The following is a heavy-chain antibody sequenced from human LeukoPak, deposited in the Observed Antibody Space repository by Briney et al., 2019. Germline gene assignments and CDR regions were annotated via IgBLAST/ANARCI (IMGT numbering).Heavy chain of an antibody. V-gene: IGHV1-18*01. Sequence: ASVKVSCKTSGYTFTSYGIAWVRQAPGQGLEWMGWINTYNGNTNYAQKFQGRLTMTPDTSTSTAYMELRSLRSDDTAVYYCATGPERYFRRGVIDYWGQGTLVTVSS. CDR3: ATGPERYFRRGVIDY. CDR1: GYTFTSYG. J-gene: IGHJ4*02. D-gene: IGHD1-14*01. CDR2: INTYNGNT.